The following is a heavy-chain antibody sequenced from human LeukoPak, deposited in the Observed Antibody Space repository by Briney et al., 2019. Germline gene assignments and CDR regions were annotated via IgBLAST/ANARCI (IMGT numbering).Heavy chain of an antibody. Sequence: SETLSLTCTVSGGSISSYYWSWIRQPPGKGLEWIGEINHSGSTNYNPSLKSRVTISVDTSKNQFSLKLSSVTAADTAVYYCALCVVTAQGAPRWFDPWGQGTLVTVSS. V-gene: IGHV4-34*01. J-gene: IGHJ5*02. CDR3: ALCVVTAQGAPRWFDP. D-gene: IGHD2-21*02. CDR1: GGSISSYY. CDR2: INHSGST.